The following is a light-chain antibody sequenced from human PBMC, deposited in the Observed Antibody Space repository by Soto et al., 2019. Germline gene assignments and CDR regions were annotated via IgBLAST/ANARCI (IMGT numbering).Light chain of an antibody. CDR1: SSDIGGYDY. J-gene: IGLJ1*01. Sequence: QSALTQPASVSGSPGQSITIYCTGTSSDIGGYDYVSWYQQHPDKAPKLIIYDVSRRPSGVSIRFSGSKSGNTASLTISGLQAEDEAEYYCSSYSSSTPYVFGTGTKVTVL. CDR3: SSYSSSTPYV. V-gene: IGLV2-14*01. CDR2: DVS.